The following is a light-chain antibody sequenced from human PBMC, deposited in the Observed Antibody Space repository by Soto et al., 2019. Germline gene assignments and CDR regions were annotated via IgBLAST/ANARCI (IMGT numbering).Light chain of an antibody. CDR3: QQYSRFSWT. J-gene: IGKJ1*01. CDR1: QSIPSS. Sequence: DIQMTQSPSSLSASIGDRDTITCRASQSIPSSVAWYQQKPGKAPEVLITDASTLKSGVPSRFSGSGSGTDFTLTISSLHPDDSATYFCQQYSRFSWTFGQGTRVEIK. CDR2: DAS. V-gene: IGKV1-5*01.